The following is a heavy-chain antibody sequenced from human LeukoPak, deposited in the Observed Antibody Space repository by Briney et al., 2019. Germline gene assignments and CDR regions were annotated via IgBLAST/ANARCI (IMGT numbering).Heavy chain of an antibody. Sequence: ASVKVSCAASGGTFSSYAISWVRQAPGQGLEWMGGIIPIFGTANYAQKFQGRVTITADESTSTAYMELSSLRSEDTAVYYCARSAWGSYRYPPDYWGQGTLVTVSS. J-gene: IGHJ4*02. CDR1: GGTFSSYA. V-gene: IGHV1-69*13. D-gene: IGHD3-16*02. CDR3: ARSAWGSYRYPPDY. CDR2: IIPIFGTA.